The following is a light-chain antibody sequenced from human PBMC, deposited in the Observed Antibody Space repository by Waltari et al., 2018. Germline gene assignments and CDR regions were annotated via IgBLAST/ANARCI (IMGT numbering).Light chain of an antibody. V-gene: IGKV3-15*01. CDR3: HQYYNWPWT. CDR1: QNINRD. Sequence: EIVLTQSPATLSVSPGERATLSCRASQNINRDLAWYQQKPGQAPRLLIYGASSRATGLPARFSDSVSGTEFTLTISSLQSEDFAVYYCHQYYNWPWTFGQGTMVEIK. J-gene: IGKJ1*01. CDR2: GAS.